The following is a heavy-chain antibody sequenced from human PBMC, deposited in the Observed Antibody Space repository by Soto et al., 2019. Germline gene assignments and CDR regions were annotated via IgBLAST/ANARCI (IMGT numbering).Heavy chain of an antibody. D-gene: IGHD3-22*01. CDR1: AFTVSSNY. CDR3: ALTQYDSSGYYDDD. Sequence: EVQLVESGGGSVLPGGSLRLSCAASAFTVSSNYMSWVRQAPGKGLEWVSVIYSGGRTYYEESVKGRFTISRDNSKKTLYLQMNIVRAEDTAVYYGALTQYDSSGYYDDDWGQGTLVTVSS. J-gene: IGHJ4*02. CDR2: IYSGGRT. V-gene: IGHV3-66*01.